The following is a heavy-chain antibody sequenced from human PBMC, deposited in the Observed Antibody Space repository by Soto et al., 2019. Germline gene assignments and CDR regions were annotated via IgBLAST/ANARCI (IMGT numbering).Heavy chain of an antibody. V-gene: IGHV3-74*01. J-gene: IGHJ4*02. Sequence: GGSLRLSCAASGFIFRMYWMHWVRQSPGKGLVWISRIYNDGTYSDYADSVRGRFTISRDNVNDTLYLQMNNLRAEDSGLYYCTRGPRPISTGTGAYWGQGTQVTVSS. CDR3: TRGPRPISTGTGAY. D-gene: IGHD3-10*01. CDR2: IYNDGTYS. CDR1: GFIFRMYW.